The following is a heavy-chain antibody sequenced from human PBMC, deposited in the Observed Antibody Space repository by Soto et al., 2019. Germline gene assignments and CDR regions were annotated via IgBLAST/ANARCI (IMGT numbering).Heavy chain of an antibody. CDR2: IRSKAYGGTT. D-gene: IGHD2-21*02. Sequence: PGGSLRLSCTASGFTFGDYAMSWFRQAPGKGLEWVGFIRSKAYGGTTEYAASVKGRFTISRDDSKSIAYLQMNSLKTEDTAVYYCTRTEDYCGGDCYARIVWGQGTLVTVSS. CDR3: TRTEDYCGGDCYARIV. J-gene: IGHJ4*02. V-gene: IGHV3-49*03. CDR1: GFTFGDYA.